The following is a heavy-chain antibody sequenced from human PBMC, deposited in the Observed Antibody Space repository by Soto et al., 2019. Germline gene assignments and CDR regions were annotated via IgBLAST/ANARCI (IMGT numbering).Heavy chain of an antibody. CDR3: TTAPSSQLLWFGESPKRNDAFDI. CDR1: GFTFSNAW. V-gene: IGHV3-15*07. J-gene: IGHJ3*02. D-gene: IGHD3-10*01. CDR2: IKSKTDGGTP. Sequence: GGSLRLSCAASGFTFSNAWMNWVRQAPGKGLEWVGRIKSKTDGGTPDYAAPVKGRFTISSDDSKNTLYLQMNSLKTEDTAVYYCTTAPSSQLLWFGESPKRNDAFDIWGQGTMVTVSS.